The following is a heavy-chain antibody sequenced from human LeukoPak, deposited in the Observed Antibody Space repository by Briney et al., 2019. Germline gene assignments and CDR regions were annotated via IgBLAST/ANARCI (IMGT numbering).Heavy chain of an antibody. CDR2: IGIAGDT. V-gene: IGHV3-13*04. J-gene: IGHJ4*02. CDR1: GFTFSSYD. CDR3: ARGGDRDY. Sequence: PGGSLRLSCAASGFTFSSYDMHWVRQVTGKRLEWVSAIGIAGDTYYLDYVKGRFTISRENAKNSLYLQMNSLRAGDTAVYYCARGGDRDYWGQGTLVTVSS.